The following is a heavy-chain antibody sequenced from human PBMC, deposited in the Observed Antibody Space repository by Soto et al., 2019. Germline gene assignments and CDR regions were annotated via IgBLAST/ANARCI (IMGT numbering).Heavy chain of an antibody. CDR3: AKSPYYYGSGSYYYYYYYMDV. CDR2: ISGSGGST. D-gene: IGHD3-10*01. Sequence: GGSLRLSCAASGFTFSSYAMSWVRQAPGKGLEWVSAISGSGGSTYYADSVKGRFIISRDNSKNTLYLQMNSLRAEDTAVYYCAKSPYYYGSGSYYYYYYYMDVWGKGTTVTVSS. V-gene: IGHV3-23*01. CDR1: GFTFSSYA. J-gene: IGHJ6*03.